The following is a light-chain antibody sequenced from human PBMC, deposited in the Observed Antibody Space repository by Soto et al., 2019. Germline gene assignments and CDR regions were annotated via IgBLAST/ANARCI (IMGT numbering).Light chain of an antibody. CDR1: QSVSTS. Sequence: IVLTQSPGTLALSPGESAVLSCRASQSVSTSLAWYQHKPGQAPRLFIYAASKRAPGIPARFAGSGSGTDFTLTISSLEPEDIAVYYCQVRDVWPSFGQGTKVEIK. CDR2: AAS. V-gene: IGKV3-11*01. CDR3: QVRDVWPS. J-gene: IGKJ1*01.